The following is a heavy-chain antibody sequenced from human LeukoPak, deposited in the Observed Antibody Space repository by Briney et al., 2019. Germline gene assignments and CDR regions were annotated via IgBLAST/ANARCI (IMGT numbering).Heavy chain of an antibody. D-gene: IGHD3-10*01. V-gene: IGHV4-39*01. CDR2: IYYSGST. CDR3: ARLRFGELKKRNWFDP. J-gene: IGHJ5*02. CDR1: GGSISSSSYY. Sequence: SQTLSLTCTVSGGSISSSSYYWGWIRQPPGKGLEWIGRIYYSGSTYYNPSLKTRVTISVETSKNQFSLKLSSVTAADTAVYYCARLRFGELKKRNWFDPWGQGTLVTVSS.